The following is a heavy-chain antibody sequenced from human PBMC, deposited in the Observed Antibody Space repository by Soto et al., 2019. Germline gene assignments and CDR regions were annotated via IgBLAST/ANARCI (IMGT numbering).Heavy chain of an antibody. D-gene: IGHD3-9*01. J-gene: IGHJ5*02. CDR2: ISSNGGST. V-gene: IGHV3-64D*06. CDR1: GSTFSDYY. CDR3: AFFLTGYKLNWFEP. Sequence: GGSLRLSCAASGSTFSDYYMSWIRQAPGKGLEYVSAISSNGGSTYYADSVKGRFTISRDNSKNTLYLQMSSLRAEDTAVYYCAFFLTGYKLNWFEPWGQGTLVTVSS.